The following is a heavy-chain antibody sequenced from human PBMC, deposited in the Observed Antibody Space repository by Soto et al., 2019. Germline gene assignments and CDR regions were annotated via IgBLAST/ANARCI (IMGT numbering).Heavy chain of an antibody. V-gene: IGHV1-18*01. Sequence: QVQLMQSGAEVKKPGATVKVSCKASGYTVTSYGISWVRQAPGQGLEWMGWISAYNGNTNYAQKLQGRVTMTTDTNTSTAYMELRSLISDETAVYYCASPNSSGYPYWGQGTLVTVSS. CDR1: GYTVTSYG. CDR2: ISAYNGNT. CDR3: ASPNSSGYPY. D-gene: IGHD3-22*01. J-gene: IGHJ4*02.